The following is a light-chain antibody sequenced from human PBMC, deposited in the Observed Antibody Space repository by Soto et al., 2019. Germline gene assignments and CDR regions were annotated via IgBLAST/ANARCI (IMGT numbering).Light chain of an antibody. Sequence: QSVLTQPASVSGSPGQSITISCTGTSSNVGSYKLVSWYQQHPGKAPKLMIFEVNKRPSGVSNRFSGSKSGNTASLTISGLKVEDEADYYCCSSGGSPTYGFGTGTKVTDL. CDR2: EVN. V-gene: IGLV2-23*02. CDR1: SSNVGSYKL. J-gene: IGLJ1*01. CDR3: CSSGGSPTYG.